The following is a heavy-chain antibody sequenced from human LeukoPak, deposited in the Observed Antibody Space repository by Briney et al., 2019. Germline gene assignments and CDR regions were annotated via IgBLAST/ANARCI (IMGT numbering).Heavy chain of an antibody. CDR2: INPNSGGT. D-gene: IGHD3-9*01. Sequence: GASVKVSCKASGYTFTGYYMHWVRQAPGQGLEWMGWINPNSGGTNYAQKFQGRVTMTRNTSISTAYMELSSLRSEDTAVYYCARGYFRDFDWLFYFDYWGQGTLVTVSS. J-gene: IGHJ4*02. CDR3: ARGYFRDFDWLFYFDY. V-gene: IGHV1-2*02. CDR1: GYTFTGYY.